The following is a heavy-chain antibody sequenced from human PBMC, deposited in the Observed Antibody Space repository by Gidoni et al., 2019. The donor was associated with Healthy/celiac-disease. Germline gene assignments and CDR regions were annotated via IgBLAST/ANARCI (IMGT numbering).Heavy chain of an antibody. D-gene: IGHD3-22*01. CDR1: AYTFTGYS. J-gene: IGHJ4*02. V-gene: IGHV1-2*02. CDR3: ARVEGMVESGYYDSSGYLPVVY. Sequence: QVQLVQSGAAVKKPGASVTVSCKASAYTFTGYSMHWVRQAPGQGLEWMGWINPNSGGTNYAQKFQGRVTMTRDTSISTAYMELSRLRSDDTAVYYCARVEGMVESGYYDSSGYLPVVYWGQGTLVTVSS. CDR2: INPNSGGT.